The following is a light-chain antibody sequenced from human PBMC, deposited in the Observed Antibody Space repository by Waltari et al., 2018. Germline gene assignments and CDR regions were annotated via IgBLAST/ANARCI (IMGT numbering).Light chain of an antibody. V-gene: IGKV3-15*01. CDR1: QSVGND. Sequence: EIVITQSPATLSVSPGERATLACRASQSVGNDLAWFHQAPGQAPRLLIYGASSRATGVPARFSGSGSGTEFTLTITSLQSGDFGIYFCQQYKEWPPWTFGQGTRVDTK. CDR3: QQYKEWPPWT. CDR2: GAS. J-gene: IGKJ1*01.